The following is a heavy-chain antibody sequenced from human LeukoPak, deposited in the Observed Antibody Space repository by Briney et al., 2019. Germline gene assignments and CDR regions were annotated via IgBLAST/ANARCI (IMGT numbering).Heavy chain of an antibody. D-gene: IGHD1-26*01. Sequence: GGSLRLSCAASGFTFSSYAMHWVRQAPGKGLEWVAVISYDGSNKYYADSVKGRFTISRDNSKNTLYLQMNSLRAEDTAVYYCAKQSSGSYRPPDYWGQETLVTVSS. CDR3: AKQSSGSYRPPDY. CDR1: GFTFSSYA. V-gene: IGHV3-30*04. CDR2: ISYDGSNK. J-gene: IGHJ4*02.